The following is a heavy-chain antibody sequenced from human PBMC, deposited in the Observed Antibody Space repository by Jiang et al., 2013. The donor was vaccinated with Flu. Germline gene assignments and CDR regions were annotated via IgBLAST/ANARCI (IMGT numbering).Heavy chain of an antibody. V-gene: IGHV3-48*03. J-gene: IGHJ4*02. CDR2: ISSSGSTI. Sequence: VSYISSSGSTIYYADSVKGRFTISRDNAKNSLYLQMNSLRAEDTAVYYCARDLGNYYDSSGYYYDYWGQGTLVTVSS. D-gene: IGHD3-22*01. CDR3: ARDLGNYYDSSGYYYDY.